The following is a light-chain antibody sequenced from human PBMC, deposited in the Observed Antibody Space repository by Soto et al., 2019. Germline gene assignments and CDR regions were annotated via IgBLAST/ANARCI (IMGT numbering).Light chain of an antibody. CDR2: EVS. CDR3: CSYAGSSTL. Sequence: QSALTQPASVSGSPGQSITISCTGTSSDVGSYNLVPWYQQHPGKAPKLMIYEVSKRPSGVSNRFSGSKSGNTASLTISGLQAEDEADYYCCSYAGSSTLFGTGTKLTVL. CDR1: SSDVGSYNL. V-gene: IGLV2-23*02. J-gene: IGLJ1*01.